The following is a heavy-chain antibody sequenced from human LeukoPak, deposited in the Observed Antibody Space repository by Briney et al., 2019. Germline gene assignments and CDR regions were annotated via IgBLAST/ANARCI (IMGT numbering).Heavy chain of an antibody. Sequence: ASVKVSCKASGYTFTSYYMHWVRQAPGQGLEWMGWMNPNSGNTGYAQKFQGRVTMTRNTSISTAYMELSSLRSEDTAVYYCARGPDVDTAMVIWWPSYYYYMDVWGKGTTVTVSS. V-gene: IGHV1-8*02. J-gene: IGHJ6*03. CDR1: GYTFTSYY. D-gene: IGHD5-18*01. CDR2: MNPNSGNT. CDR3: ARGPDVDTAMVIWWPSYYYYMDV.